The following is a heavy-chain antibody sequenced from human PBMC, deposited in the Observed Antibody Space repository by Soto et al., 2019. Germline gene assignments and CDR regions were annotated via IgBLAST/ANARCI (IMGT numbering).Heavy chain of an antibody. CDR3: ARTIASSGYYSYYGMDV. J-gene: IGHJ6*02. Sequence: PSQTLSLTCTFSGFSLSTSGMCVSWIRQPPGKALEWLALIDWDDDKYYSTSLKTRLTISKDTSKNQVVLTMTNMDPVDTATYYCARTIASSGYYSYYGMDVWGQGTTVTVSS. CDR1: GFSLSTSGMC. D-gene: IGHD3-22*01. V-gene: IGHV2-70*01. CDR2: IDWDDDK.